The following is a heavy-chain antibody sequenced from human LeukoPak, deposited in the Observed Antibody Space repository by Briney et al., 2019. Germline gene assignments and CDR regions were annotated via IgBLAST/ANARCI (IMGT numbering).Heavy chain of an antibody. Sequence: SETLSLTCTVSGGSISSYYWSWIRRPAGKGLEWIGHMYTTGNTNYNPSLKTRVTMSVDTSKNQFSLKLTSVTAADTAMYYCAREEGDSSGYLSYWGQGTLVTVSS. CDR3: AREEGDSSGYLSY. V-gene: IGHV4-4*07. CDR1: GGSISSYY. J-gene: IGHJ4*02. CDR2: MYTTGNT. D-gene: IGHD3-22*01.